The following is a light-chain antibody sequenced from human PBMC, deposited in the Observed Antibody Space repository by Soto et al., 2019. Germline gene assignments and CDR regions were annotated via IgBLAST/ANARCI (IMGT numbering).Light chain of an antibody. J-gene: IGLJ1*01. V-gene: IGLV2-14*03. Sequence: GLAQPPPRFGVPGQAVPISCTGTSRDVVGYNYVSWYQHHPGKAPKLMIYDVSNRPSGVSNRFSGSKSGNTASLTISGLQPEDEADYYCSSYTTSNTRQIVFGTGTKVTVL. CDR3: SSYTTSNTRQIV. CDR2: DVS. CDR1: SRDVVGYNY.